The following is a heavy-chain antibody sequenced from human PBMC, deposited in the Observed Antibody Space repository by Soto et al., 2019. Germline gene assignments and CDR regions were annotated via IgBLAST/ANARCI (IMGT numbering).Heavy chain of an antibody. D-gene: IGHD3-22*01. CDR1: GGTFSRHA. J-gene: IGHJ4*02. CDR2: IIPIFGTA. CDR3: ARGWGYDSNDYYYAY. V-gene: IGHV1-69*01. Sequence: QVQLVQSGAEVRKPGSSVKVSCKASGGTFSRHAISWVRQAPGQGLEWMEGIIPIFGTANHAQKFQGRFTIIADESTSTVYMELSSLRSEDTAMYYCARGWGYDSNDYYYAYWGQGTLVIVSS.